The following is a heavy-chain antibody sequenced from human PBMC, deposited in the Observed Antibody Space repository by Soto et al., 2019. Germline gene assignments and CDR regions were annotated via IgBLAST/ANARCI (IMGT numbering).Heavy chain of an antibody. CDR1: GFTFSSYA. CDR2: IKSKYDGGTI. J-gene: IGHJ4*02. V-gene: IGHV3-15*07. Sequence: GGSLRLSCAASGFTFSSYAMNWVRQAPGKGLEWVGRIKSKYDGGTIDFAAPVKGRFTISRDDSKNTVYLEMNSLKIEDTAVYYCSTGGYYLDYWGQGAQVTVSS. CDR3: STGGYYLDY.